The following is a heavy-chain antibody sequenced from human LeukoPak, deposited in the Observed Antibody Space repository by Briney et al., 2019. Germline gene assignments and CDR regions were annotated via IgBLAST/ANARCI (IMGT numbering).Heavy chain of an antibody. Sequence: GGSLRLSCAASGFTFSSYSMNWVRQAPGKGLEWVTSISSSSSYIYYADSVKGRFTISRDNAKNSLYLQMNSLRAEDTAVYYCARDGVLRYFDWLSGYNWFDPWGQGTLVTVPS. J-gene: IGHJ5*02. D-gene: IGHD3-9*01. V-gene: IGHV3-21*01. CDR1: GFTFSSYS. CDR2: ISSSSSYI. CDR3: ARDGVLRYFDWLSGYNWFDP.